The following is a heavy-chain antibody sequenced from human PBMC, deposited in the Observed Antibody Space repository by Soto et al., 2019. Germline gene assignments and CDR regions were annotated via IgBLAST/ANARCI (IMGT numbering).Heavy chain of an antibody. D-gene: IGHD5-12*01. CDR1: GGSMSSYY. CDR2: IYYSGST. CDR3: ARGEWLATIQPYFAY. Sequence: PSETLSLTCTVSGGSMSSYYWSWIRQSPGKGLEWIGYIYYSGSTNYNPSLKSRVAISLDTSKNQFSLMLSSVTAADTAVYYCARGEWLATIQPYFAYWGQGFRVTLXS. J-gene: IGHJ4*02. V-gene: IGHV4-59*01.